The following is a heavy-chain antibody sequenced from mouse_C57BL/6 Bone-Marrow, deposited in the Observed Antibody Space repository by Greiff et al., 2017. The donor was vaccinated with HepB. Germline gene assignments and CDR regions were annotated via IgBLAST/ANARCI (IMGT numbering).Heavy chain of an antibody. Sequence: VQLQQSGAELARPGASVKLSCKASGYTFTSYWITWVKQRPGQGLEWIGDIYPGSGSTNYNEKFKSKATLTVDTSSSTAYMQLSSLTSEDSAVYYCARYLLLSDYWGQGTTLTVSS. CDR1: GYTFTSYW. CDR2: IYPGSGST. V-gene: IGHV1-55*01. CDR3: ARYLLLSDY. D-gene: IGHD2-10*01. J-gene: IGHJ2*01.